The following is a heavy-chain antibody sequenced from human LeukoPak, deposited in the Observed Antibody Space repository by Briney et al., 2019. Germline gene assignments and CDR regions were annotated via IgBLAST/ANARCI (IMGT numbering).Heavy chain of an antibody. V-gene: IGHV3-48*03. J-gene: IGHJ4*02. D-gene: IGHD3-22*01. CDR1: GFTFSSYE. Sequence: GGSLRLSCAASGFTFSSYEMNWLRQAPGKGLEWVSYISSSGSTIYYADSVKGRFTISRDNAKNSLYLQMNSLRAEDTAVCYCARGITMIVVANFAFDYLVRATIVTHSS. CDR2: ISSSGSTI. CDR3: ARGITMIVVANFAFDY.